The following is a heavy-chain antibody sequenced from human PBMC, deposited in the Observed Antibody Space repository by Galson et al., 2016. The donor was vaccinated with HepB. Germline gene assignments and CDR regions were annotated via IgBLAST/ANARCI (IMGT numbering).Heavy chain of an antibody. D-gene: IGHD3-9*01. CDR2: ISATGSST. CDR1: GFTSSTYA. J-gene: IGHJ4*02. Sequence: SLRLSCAASGFTSSTYAMSWVRQAPGKGLEWVSAISATGSSTYYADSVKGRFTISKDNSKNKLYLQMNGLRTEDTAIYYCATNGPQLYFHWLNSFDYWGQGTLVTVSS. V-gene: IGHV3-23*01. CDR3: ATNGPQLYFHWLNSFDY.